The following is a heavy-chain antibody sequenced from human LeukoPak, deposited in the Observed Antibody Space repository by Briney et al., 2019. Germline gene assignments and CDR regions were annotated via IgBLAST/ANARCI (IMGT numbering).Heavy chain of an antibody. CDR3: ARTSMLDY. CDR2: IKHDGSEK. J-gene: IGHJ4*02. V-gene: IGHV3-7*01. CDR1: GFTFSSYW. Sequence: GGSLRLYCAASGFTFSSYWMTWVRQAPGKGLEWVANIKHDGSEKYYVDSVKGRFTISRDNAKNSLFLQMNSLRAEDTAVYYCARTSMLDYWGQGTLVTISS.